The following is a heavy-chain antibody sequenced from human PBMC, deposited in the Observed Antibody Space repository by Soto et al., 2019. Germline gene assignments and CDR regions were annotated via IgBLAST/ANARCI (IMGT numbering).Heavy chain of an antibody. D-gene: IGHD1-26*01. J-gene: IGHJ4*02. CDR2: IKGSHAGGTT. V-gene: IGHV3-15*01. CDR3: ATEWGYPGSNFYGAY. CDR1: GFTFTKAY. Sequence: EVQLVESGGGLVEPGGSIRLSCVASGFTFTKAYMTWVRQAPGKGLEWVGRIKGSHAGGTTDYATSVKGRFTISRDDSKNTLYLQMNSLKTEDTSVYYCATEWGYPGSNFYGAYWGQGTLVTVSS.